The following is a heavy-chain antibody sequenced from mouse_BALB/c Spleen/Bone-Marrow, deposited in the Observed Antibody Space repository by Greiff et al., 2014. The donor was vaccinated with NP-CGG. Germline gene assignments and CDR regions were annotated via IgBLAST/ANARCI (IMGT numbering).Heavy chain of an antibody. J-gene: IGHJ2*01. V-gene: IGHV14-4*02. CDR2: IDPENGDT. D-gene: IGHD1-1*01. CDR1: GFNIKDYY. CDR3: NAHITTVSY. Sequence: EVKLVESGAELVRSGASVKLSCTASGFNIKDYYMHWVKQRPEQGLEWIGWIDPENGDTEYVPKFQGKATTTADTSSNTAYLQLSSLTSEDTAVYYCNAHITTVSYWGQGTTLTVSS.